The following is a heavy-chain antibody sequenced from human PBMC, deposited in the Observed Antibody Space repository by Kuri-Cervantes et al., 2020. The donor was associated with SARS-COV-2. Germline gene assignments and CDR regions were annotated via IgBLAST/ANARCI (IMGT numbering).Heavy chain of an antibody. Sequence: SETLSLTCAVYGGSFSGYYWSWIRQPPGKGLEWIGEINHSGSTNYNPSLKSRVTISVDTSKNQFSLELSSVTAADTAVYYCARSFRYSGSWSNWFDPWGQGTLVTVSS. J-gene: IGHJ5*02. CDR1: GGSFSGYY. CDR2: INHSGST. V-gene: IGHV4-34*01. CDR3: ARSFRYSGSWSNWFDP. D-gene: IGHD1-26*01.